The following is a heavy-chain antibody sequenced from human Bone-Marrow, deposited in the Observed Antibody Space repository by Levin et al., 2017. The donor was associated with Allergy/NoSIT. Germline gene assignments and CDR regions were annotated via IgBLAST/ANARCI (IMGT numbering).Heavy chain of an antibody. CDR2: INHSGTT. D-gene: IGHD5-24*01. V-gene: IGHV4-34*01. Sequence: SQTLSLTCGVHGGSLSGYYWSWIRQTPGKGLEWIGEINHSGTTDYNPSLYNRVTISVDTSRNQFSLRMTSVTAADTAGYYCARCPYGGWPNQWLLFFDYWGQGSPVTVSS. CDR3: ARCPYGGWPNQWLLFFDY. J-gene: IGHJ4*02. CDR1: GGSLSGYY.